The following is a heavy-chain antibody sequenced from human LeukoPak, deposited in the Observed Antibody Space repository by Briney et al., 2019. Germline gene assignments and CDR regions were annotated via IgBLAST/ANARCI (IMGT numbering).Heavy chain of an antibody. CDR1: GFTFSSYA. V-gene: IGHV3-23*01. D-gene: IGHD5-18*01. J-gene: IGHJ4*02. Sequence: GGSLRLSCAASGFTFSSYAMSWVRQAPGKGLEWVSAISGSGGSTYYADSVKGRFTISRDNTKNTLYLQMNSLRAEDTAVYYCAKDLNPGTAMADYWGQGTLVTVSS. CDR3: AKDLNPGTAMADY. CDR2: ISGSGGST.